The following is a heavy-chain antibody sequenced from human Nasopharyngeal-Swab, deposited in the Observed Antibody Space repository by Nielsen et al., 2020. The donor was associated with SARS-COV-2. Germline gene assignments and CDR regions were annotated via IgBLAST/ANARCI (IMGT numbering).Heavy chain of an antibody. CDR1: GYTFSSYW. V-gene: IGHV3-74*01. CDR3: TRDIGGKYGY. J-gene: IGHJ4*02. Sequence: GESLKISCAASGYTFSSYWMHWVRQAPGKGLVWLSRINIDGSVTDYADSVKGRFTISRDNARNTLYLQMNSLRGEDTAVYYCTRDIGGKYGYWGQGNLVTVSS. D-gene: IGHD4-23*01. CDR2: INIDGSVT.